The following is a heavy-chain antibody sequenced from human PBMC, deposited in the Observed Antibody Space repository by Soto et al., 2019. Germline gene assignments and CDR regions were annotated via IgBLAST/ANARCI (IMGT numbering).Heavy chain of an antibody. CDR3: ARDEAVATIPYWYFDL. V-gene: IGHV3-33*01. CDR2: IWYDGSNK. CDR1: GFTFSSYG. Sequence: ESGGGVVQPGRSLRLSRAASGFTFSSYGMHWVRQAPGKGLEWVAVIWYDGSNKYYADSVKGRFTISRDNSKNTLYLQMNSLRAEDTAVYYCARDEAVATIPYWYFDLWGRGTLVTVSS. J-gene: IGHJ2*01. D-gene: IGHD5-12*01.